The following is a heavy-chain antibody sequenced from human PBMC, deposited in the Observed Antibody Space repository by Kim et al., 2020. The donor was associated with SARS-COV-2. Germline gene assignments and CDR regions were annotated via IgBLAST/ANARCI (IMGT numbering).Heavy chain of an antibody. CDR1: GYSISSGYY. D-gene: IGHD6-19*01. V-gene: IGHV4-38-2*02. Sequence: SETLSLTCTVSGYSISSGYYWGWIRQPPGKGLEWIGSIYHSGSTYYNPSLKSRVTISVDTSKNQFSLKLSSVTAADTAVYYCAREGLWLVPGYWGQGTLVTVSS. CDR2: IYHSGST. J-gene: IGHJ4*02. CDR3: AREGLWLVPGY.